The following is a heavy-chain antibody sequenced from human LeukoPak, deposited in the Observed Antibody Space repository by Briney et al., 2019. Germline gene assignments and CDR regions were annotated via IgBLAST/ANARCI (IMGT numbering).Heavy chain of an antibody. V-gene: IGHV3-7*03. CDR2: IKQDGSEK. J-gene: IGHJ4*02. Sequence: GGSLRLSCAASGFTFSSYWMSWVRQAPGKGLEWVANIKQDGSEKYYVDSVKGRFTISRDNAKNSLYLQMNSLRAEDTAVYYCARIEDDYGDYVFDYWGQGTLVTVSS. D-gene: IGHD4-17*01. CDR1: GFTFSSYW. CDR3: ARIEDDYGDYVFDY.